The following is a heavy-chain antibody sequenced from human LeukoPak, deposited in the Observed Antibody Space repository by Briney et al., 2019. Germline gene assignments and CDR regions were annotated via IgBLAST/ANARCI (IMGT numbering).Heavy chain of an antibody. J-gene: IGHJ4*02. Sequence: ASVKVSCKASGYTFTGYYMHWVRQAPGQGLEWMGWINPNSGGTNYAQKFQGRVTMTRDTSISTAYMELSRLRSDDTAVYYCARGVKKDYYGSRYFDYWGQGTLVTVSS. V-gene: IGHV1-2*02. D-gene: IGHD3-10*01. CDR3: ARGVKKDYYGSRYFDY. CDR1: GYTFTGYY. CDR2: INPNSGGT.